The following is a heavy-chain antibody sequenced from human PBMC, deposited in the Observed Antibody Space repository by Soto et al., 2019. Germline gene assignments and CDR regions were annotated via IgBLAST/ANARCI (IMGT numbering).Heavy chain of an antibody. V-gene: IGHV3-30*03. D-gene: IGHD2-15*01. J-gene: IGHJ4*02. CDR2: ISYDGSNK. Sequence: QVQLVESGGGVVQPGRSLRLSCAASGFPFSIYGMHWVRQAPGKGLEWVAVISYDGSNKDYADSVKGRFTISRDNSKNTLYLQMSSLRAEDTAVFYCAASAHGSGGGSFDYWGQGTLVAVSS. CDR3: AASAHGSGGGSFDY. CDR1: GFPFSIYG.